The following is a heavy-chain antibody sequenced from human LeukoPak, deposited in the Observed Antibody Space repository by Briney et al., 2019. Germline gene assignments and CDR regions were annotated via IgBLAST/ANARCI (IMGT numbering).Heavy chain of an antibody. J-gene: IGHJ3*02. V-gene: IGHV3-66*01. D-gene: IGHD1-1*01. CDR1: GFTVSSNY. CDR2: IYSGGST. Sequence: GGSLRLSCAASGFTVSSNYMSWVRQAPGKGLEWVSVIYSGGSTYYADSVKGRFTISRDNSKNTLYPQMNSLRAEDTAVYYCARDLMLPPQLNDAFDIWGQGTMVTVSS. CDR3: ARDLMLPPQLNDAFDI.